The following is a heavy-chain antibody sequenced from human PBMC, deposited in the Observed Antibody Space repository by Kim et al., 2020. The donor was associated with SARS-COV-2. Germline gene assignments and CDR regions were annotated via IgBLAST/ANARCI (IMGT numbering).Heavy chain of an antibody. V-gene: IGHV1-8*01. CDR3: ARGVLLWFRDDWYFDL. D-gene: IGHD3-10*01. J-gene: IGHJ2*01. Sequence: ASVKVSCKASGYTFTSYDINWVRQATGQGLEWMGWMNPNSGNTGYAQKFQGRVTMTRNTSISTAYMELSSLRSEDTAVYYCARGVLLWFRDDWYFDLWGRGTLVTVSS. CDR1: GYTFTSYD. CDR2: MNPNSGNT.